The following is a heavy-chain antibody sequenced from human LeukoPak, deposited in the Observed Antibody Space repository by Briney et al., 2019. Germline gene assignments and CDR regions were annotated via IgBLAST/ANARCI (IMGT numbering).Heavy chain of an antibody. J-gene: IGHJ4*02. CDR1: GGSVSSGSYY. Sequence: SETLSLTCTVSGGSVSSGSYYWSWIRQPPGKGLEWIGYIYYSGNTNYHPSLKSRVTISVDTSKNQFSLKLSSVTAADTAVYYCARGGYGSLDYWGQGTLVTVSS. D-gene: IGHD5-18*01. CDR3: ARGGYGSLDY. CDR2: IYYSGNT. V-gene: IGHV4-61*01.